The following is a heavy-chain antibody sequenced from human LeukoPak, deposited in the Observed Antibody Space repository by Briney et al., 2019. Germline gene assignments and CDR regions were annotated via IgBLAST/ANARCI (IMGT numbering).Heavy chain of an antibody. D-gene: IGHD1-26*01. J-gene: IGHJ4*02. CDR3: ARDLSFGSLDF. Sequence: GGSLRLSCAASGFILSTHGMHWVRQAPGKGLEWVAGMWYDGSREDYADSVKGRFTFSRDMSKNTLNLQMNSLRVEDTAMFYCARDLSFGSLDFRGQGTLVTVSS. CDR1: GFILSTHG. CDR2: MWYDGSRE. V-gene: IGHV3-33*01.